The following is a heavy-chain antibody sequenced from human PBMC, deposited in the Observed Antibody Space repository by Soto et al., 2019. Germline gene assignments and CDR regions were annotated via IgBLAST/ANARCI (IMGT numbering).Heavy chain of an antibody. CDR1: GYTFTSYG. Sequence: QVQLVQSGAEVKKPGASVKVSCKASGYTFTSYGISWVRQAPGQGLEWMGWISAYNGNTNYAQKLQGRVTMTTDTSTSTAYVELRRLTSDDTAVYYCARDDRGFGELLDWFDPWGQGTLVTVAS. V-gene: IGHV1-18*01. CDR2: ISAYNGNT. J-gene: IGHJ5*02. CDR3: ARDDRGFGELLDWFDP. D-gene: IGHD3-10*01.